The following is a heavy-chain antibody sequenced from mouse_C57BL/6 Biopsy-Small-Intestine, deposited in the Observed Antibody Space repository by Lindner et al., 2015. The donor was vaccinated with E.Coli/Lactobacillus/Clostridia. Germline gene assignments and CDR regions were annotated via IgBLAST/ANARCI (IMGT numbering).Heavy chain of an antibody. CDR1: GYRFTSYG. V-gene: IGHV1-14*01. D-gene: IGHD2-12*01. Sequence: SVKVSCKTSGYRFTSYGINWVRQAPGQGLEWMAWISTYNGNTNHAPNLQGRVTLTTEKSTSTVYMEVTSLRSDDTAVYYCARDRSYSSGWYAGFDYWGQGTLVTVSS. J-gene: IGHJ4*01. CDR3: ARDRSYSSGWYAGFDY. CDR2: ISTYNGNT.